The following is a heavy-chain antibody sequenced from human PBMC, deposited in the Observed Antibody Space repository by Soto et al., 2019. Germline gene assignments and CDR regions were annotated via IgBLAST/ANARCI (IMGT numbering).Heavy chain of an antibody. J-gene: IGHJ6*02. CDR2: ISYDGSNK. CDR3: AKAMEGDYYGDYDDGMDV. D-gene: IGHD4-17*01. CDR1: GFTFSRYG. Sequence: GGSLRVSCAAPGFTFSRYGMHWVRQAPGKGLEWGAVISYDGSNKYYADSVKGRFTISRDNSKNTLYLQMNSLRAEDTAVYYCAKAMEGDYYGDYDDGMDVWGQGTTVTVSS. V-gene: IGHV3-30*18.